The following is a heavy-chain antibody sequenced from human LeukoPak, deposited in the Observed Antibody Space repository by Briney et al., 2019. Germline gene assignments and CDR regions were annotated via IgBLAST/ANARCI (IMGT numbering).Heavy chain of an antibody. D-gene: IGHD6-13*01. V-gene: IGHV3-73*01. CDR2: IRSKANNYAT. J-gene: IGHJ4*02. CDR3: TRFPRIAEGNY. Sequence: PGGSLKLSCAASGFTFSGSAMHWVRQASGKGLEWVARIRSKANNYATAYAASVKGRFTISRDDSKNTAYLQMNSLKTEDTAVYYCTRFPRIAEGNYWGQGTLVTVSS. CDR1: GFTFSGSA.